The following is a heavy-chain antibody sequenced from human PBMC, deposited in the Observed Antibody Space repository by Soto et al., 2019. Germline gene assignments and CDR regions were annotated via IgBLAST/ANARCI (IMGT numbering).Heavy chain of an antibody. Sequence: SETLSLTCTVSGDSITRSNFYWGWIRQPPGKGLEWLGSIFYSGSTFYNPALKSRVTFSVDTSKNHFSLKLSSVTAADTAVYYCARHKTTMLTVVSAFDPWGRGTRVTVSS. D-gene: IGHD3-22*01. CDR3: ARHKTTMLTVVSAFDP. J-gene: IGHJ5*02. V-gene: IGHV4-39*02. CDR2: IFYSGST. CDR1: GDSITRSNFY.